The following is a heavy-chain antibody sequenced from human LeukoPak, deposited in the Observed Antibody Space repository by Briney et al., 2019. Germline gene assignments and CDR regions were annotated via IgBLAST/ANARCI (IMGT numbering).Heavy chain of an antibody. CDR2: MNPNSGNT. J-gene: IGHJ5*02. D-gene: IGHD5-12*01. CDR3: ARGSDSGYDTEDWFDP. CDR1: GYTFTSYD. V-gene: IGHV1-8*01. Sequence: ASVKVSCKASGYTFTSYDINWVRQATGRGLEWMGWMNPNSGNTGYAQKFQGRVTMTRNTSISTAYMELSSLRSEDTAVYYCARGSDSGYDTEDWFDPWGQGTLVTVSS.